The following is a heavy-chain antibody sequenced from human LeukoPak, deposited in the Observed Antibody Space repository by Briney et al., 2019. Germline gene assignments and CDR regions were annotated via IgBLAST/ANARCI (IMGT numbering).Heavy chain of an antibody. CDR2: ISWNSGSI. CDR3: AKDGGDGYNWKPSGFDY. CDR1: GFTFDDYA. Sequence: GRSLRLSCAASGFTFDDYAMHWVRQAPGKGLEWVSGISWNSGSIGYADSVKGRFTISRDNAKNSLYLQMNSLRAKDTALYYCAKDGGDGYNWKPSGFDYWGQGTLVTVSS. V-gene: IGHV3-9*01. D-gene: IGHD5-24*01. J-gene: IGHJ4*02.